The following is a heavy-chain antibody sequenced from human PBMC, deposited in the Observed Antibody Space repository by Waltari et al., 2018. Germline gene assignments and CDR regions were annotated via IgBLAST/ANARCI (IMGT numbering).Heavy chain of an antibody. CDR1: GYSISSGYY. Sequence: QVQLQESGPGLVKPSETLSLTCTVSGYSISSGYYWGWIRQPPGKGLEWIGSIYHSGSTYHTPSLKSRVTISVDTSKNQFSLKRSSVTAADTAVYYCARDPYYDFWSGYYTGLAGWFDPWGQGTLVTVSS. V-gene: IGHV4-38-2*02. J-gene: IGHJ5*02. CDR3: ARDPYYDFWSGYYTGLAGWFDP. D-gene: IGHD3-3*01. CDR2: IYHSGST.